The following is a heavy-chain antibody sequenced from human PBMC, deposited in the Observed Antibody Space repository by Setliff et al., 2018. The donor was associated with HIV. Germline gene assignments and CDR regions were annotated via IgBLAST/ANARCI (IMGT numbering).Heavy chain of an antibody. CDR3: ARHRGMPGTTWYNHYMDV. J-gene: IGHJ6*03. CDR1: GGSISTYY. D-gene: IGHD1-7*01. V-gene: IGHV4-59*01. CDR2: IYASGSI. Sequence: SETLSLTCTVSGGSISTYYWSWIRQPPGKGLEWIGYIYASGSIIYNPSLKSRVTMSVDTSQNQVSLDLESVTAADTAVYYCARHRGMPGTTWYNHYMDVWGTGATVTVSS.